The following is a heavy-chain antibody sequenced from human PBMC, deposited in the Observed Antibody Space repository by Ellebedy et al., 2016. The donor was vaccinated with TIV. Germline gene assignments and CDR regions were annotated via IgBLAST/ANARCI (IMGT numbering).Heavy chain of an antibody. CDR1: GYTFTGYY. V-gene: IGHV1-46*04. J-gene: IGHJ4*02. CDR3: ARDRGGVGATNGFDY. CDR2: INPSGGST. D-gene: IGHD1-26*01. Sequence: AASVKVSCKASGYTFTGYYMHWVRQAPGQGLEWMGIINPSGGSTSYAQKLQGSVTMTRDTSTSTVYMELSSLRYEDTAVYYCARDRGGVGATNGFDYWGQGTLVTVSS.